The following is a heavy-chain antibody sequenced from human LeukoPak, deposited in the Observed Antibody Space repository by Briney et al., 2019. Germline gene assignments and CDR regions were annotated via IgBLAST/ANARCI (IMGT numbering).Heavy chain of an antibody. J-gene: IGHJ2*01. D-gene: IGHD2-8*02. CDR3: ARTRAAMTGGTEWYFDL. Sequence: SETLSLTCTVSGGSIRSFSLSRIRQPPGRGLEWVGNFYLTGSTDYNSSLKSRVTLSVDTSRNQFSLKLTSVTAADTAVYYCARTRAAMTGGTEWYFDLWGRGTLVSVTS. V-gene: IGHV4-4*09. CDR2: FYLTGST. CDR1: GGSIRSFS.